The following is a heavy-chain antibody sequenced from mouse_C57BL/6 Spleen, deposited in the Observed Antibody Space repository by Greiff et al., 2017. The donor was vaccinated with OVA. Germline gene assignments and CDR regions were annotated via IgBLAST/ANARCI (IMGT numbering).Heavy chain of an antibody. CDR1: GFTFSDYY. CDR3: ARETAYDYGSSHFDY. J-gene: IGHJ2*01. CDR2: ISNGGGST. V-gene: IGHV5-12*01. Sequence: EVKLMESGGGLVQPGGSLKLSCAASGFTFSDYYMYWVRQTPEKRLEWVAYISNGGGSTYYPDTVKGRFTISRDNAKNTLYLQMSRLKSEDTAMYYCARETAYDYGSSHFDYWGQGTTLTVSS. D-gene: IGHD1-1*01.